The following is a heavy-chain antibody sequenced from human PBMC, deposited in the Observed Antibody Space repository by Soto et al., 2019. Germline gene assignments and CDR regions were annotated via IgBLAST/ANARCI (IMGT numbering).Heavy chain of an antibody. D-gene: IGHD3-22*01. V-gene: IGHV4-59*12. J-gene: IGHJ4*02. CDR3: ARLGGYYYDSSGYSFSYYDY. Sequence: SETLSLTCTVSGCSISSYYWSWIRQPPGKGLEWIGYIYHSGSTYYNPSLKSRVTISVDRSKNQFSLKLSSVTAADTAVYYCARLGGYYYDSSGYSFSYYDYWGQGTLVTVSS. CDR1: GCSISSYY. CDR2: IYHSGST.